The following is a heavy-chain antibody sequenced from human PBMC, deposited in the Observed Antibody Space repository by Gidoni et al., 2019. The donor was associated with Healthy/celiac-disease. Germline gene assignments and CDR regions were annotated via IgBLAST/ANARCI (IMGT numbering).Heavy chain of an antibody. CDR3: ARGGIAARPGDYFDY. Sequence: QVQLVESGGGVVQPGRSLRLSCAASGFTFSSYAMHWVRQAPGKGLEWVAVISYDGSNKYYADSVKGRFTISRDNSKNTLYLQMNSLRAEDTAVYYCARGGIAARPGDYFDYWGQGTLVTVSS. CDR2: ISYDGSNK. D-gene: IGHD6-6*01. CDR1: GFTFSSYA. J-gene: IGHJ4*02. V-gene: IGHV3-30*01.